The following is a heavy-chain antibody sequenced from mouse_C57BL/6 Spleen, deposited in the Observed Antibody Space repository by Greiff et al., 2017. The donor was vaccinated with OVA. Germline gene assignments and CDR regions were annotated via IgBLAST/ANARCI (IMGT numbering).Heavy chain of an antibody. CDR2: IDPANGNT. Sequence: EVQLQESVAELVRPGASVKLSCTASGFNIKNTYMHWVKQRPEQGLEWIGRIDPANGNTKYAPKFQGKATITADTSSNTAYLQLSSLTSEDTAIYYCATLNYGSSLAWFAYWGQGTLVTVSA. CDR3: ATLNYGSSLAWFAY. D-gene: IGHD1-1*01. J-gene: IGHJ3*01. V-gene: IGHV14-3*01. CDR1: GFNIKNTY.